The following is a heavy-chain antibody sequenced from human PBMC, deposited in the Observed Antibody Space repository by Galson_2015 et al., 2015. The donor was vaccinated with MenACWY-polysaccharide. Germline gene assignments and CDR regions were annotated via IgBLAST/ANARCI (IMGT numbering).Heavy chain of an antibody. Sequence: SVKVSCKASGYTFTSYYMHWVRQASGQGLEWMGIINPSGDSTSYAQKFQGRVTMTRDASTSTVYMELSSLRSEDTAVYYCAASKACWSGYSALCCYYGMDVWGQGTTVTVSS. CDR3: AASKACWSGYSALCCYYGMDV. V-gene: IGHV1-46*01. CDR2: INPSGDST. D-gene: IGHD3-3*01. CDR1: GYTFTSYY. J-gene: IGHJ6*02.